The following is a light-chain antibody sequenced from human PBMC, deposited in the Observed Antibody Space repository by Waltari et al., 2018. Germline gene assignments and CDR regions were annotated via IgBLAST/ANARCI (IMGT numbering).Light chain of an antibody. J-gene: IGKJ4*01. Sequence: EMVMTQSPATLSVSPGERVALSCRASESVATSLAWYQQIPGQAPRLRIYDASTRATNVSVRFGGSGSGTEFTLTITSLQSEDFAVYYCQQCNKWPPTFGGGTKVEIK. CDR3: QQCNKWPPT. V-gene: IGKV3-15*01. CDR1: ESVATS. CDR2: DAS.